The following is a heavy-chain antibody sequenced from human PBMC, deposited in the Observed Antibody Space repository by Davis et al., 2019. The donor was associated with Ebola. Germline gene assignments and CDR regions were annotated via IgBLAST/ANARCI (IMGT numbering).Heavy chain of an antibody. CDR3: TREVLRFLEWLPYFDY. V-gene: IGHV3-30-3*01. CDR1: GFTFSSYA. Sequence: GESLKISCAASGFTFSSYAMHWVRQAPGKGLEWVAVISYDGSNKYYADSVKGRFTISRDNSKNTLYLQMNSLKTEDTAVYYCTREVLRFLEWLPYFDYWGQGTLVTVSS. D-gene: IGHD3-3*01. J-gene: IGHJ4*02. CDR2: ISYDGSNK.